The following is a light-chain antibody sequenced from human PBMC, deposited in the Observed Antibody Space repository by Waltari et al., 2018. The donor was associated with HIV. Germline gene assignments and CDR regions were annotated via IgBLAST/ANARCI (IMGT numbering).Light chain of an antibody. V-gene: IGLV2-11*01. CDR3: CSYAGSYTFV. CDR1: SSDVVGYTF. CDR2: DIT. J-gene: IGLJ1*01. Sequence: QSALTQPRSVSGSPGQSVSISCTGTSSDVVGYTFVSWYQQHPGKAPKLLIYDITKRPSGVPDRFSGSKSGHTASLTISGLQSEDEADYYCCSYAGSYTFVFGSGTKVTVL.